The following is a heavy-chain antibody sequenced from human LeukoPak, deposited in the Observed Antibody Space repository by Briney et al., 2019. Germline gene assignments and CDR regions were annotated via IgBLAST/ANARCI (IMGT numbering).Heavy chain of an antibody. D-gene: IGHD3-22*01. CDR2: IKQDGSEK. CDR3: ARTIVVVIEYYLDY. J-gene: IGHJ4*02. V-gene: IGHV3-7*04. Sequence: GGSLRLSCAASGFTFSSYWMSWVRQAPGKGLEWVANIKQDGSEKYYVDSVKGRFTISRDNANNSLYLQMNSLRAEDTAVYYCARTIVVVIEYYLDYWGQGTLVTVSS. CDR1: GFTFSSYW.